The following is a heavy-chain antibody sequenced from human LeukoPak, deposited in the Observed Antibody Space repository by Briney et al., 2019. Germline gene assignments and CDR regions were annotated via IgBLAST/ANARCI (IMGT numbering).Heavy chain of an antibody. J-gene: IGHJ4*02. Sequence: PSETLSLTCAVYGGSFSGYYWSWIRQPPGKGLEWIGEINHSGSTNYNPSLKSRVTISVDTPKNQFSLKLSSVTAADTAVYYCARGPFDYWGQGTLVTVSS. CDR1: GGSFSGYY. CDR3: ARGPFDY. CDR2: INHSGST. V-gene: IGHV4-34*01.